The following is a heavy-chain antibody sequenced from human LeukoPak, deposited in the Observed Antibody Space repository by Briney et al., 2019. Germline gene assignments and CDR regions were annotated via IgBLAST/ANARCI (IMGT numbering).Heavy chain of an antibody. Sequence: GGSLRLSCAASGFTFSSYEMNWVRQAPGKGLEWVSSISSSSSYIYYADSVKGRFTISRDNAKNSLYLQMNSLRAEDTAVYYCEAWDMVRGEAPSKNYYYYGMDVWGKGTTVTVSS. J-gene: IGHJ6*04. CDR1: GFTFSSYE. CDR3: EAWDMVRGEAPSKNYYYYGMDV. CDR2: ISSSSSYI. V-gene: IGHV3-21*01. D-gene: IGHD3-10*01.